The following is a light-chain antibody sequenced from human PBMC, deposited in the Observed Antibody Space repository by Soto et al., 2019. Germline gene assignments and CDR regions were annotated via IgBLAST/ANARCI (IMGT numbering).Light chain of an antibody. Sequence: QSVLTQPPSASGTPGQRVTISCSGSSSNIGTHSVNWYQQIPGTAPKLLIYTNNQRPSGVPDRFSGSKSGTSASLAISGLQSEDEATYYCAAWGHSLTGLHVVFGGGTKLTVL. CDR1: SSNIGTHS. V-gene: IGLV1-44*01. CDR3: AAWGHSLTGLHVV. CDR2: TNN. J-gene: IGLJ2*01.